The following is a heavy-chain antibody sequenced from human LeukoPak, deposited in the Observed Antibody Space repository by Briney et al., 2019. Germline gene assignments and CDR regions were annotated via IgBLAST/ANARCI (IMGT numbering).Heavy chain of an antibody. J-gene: IGHJ4*02. V-gene: IGHV3-30*02. D-gene: IGHD2-2*01. Sequence: GGSLRLSCAASGFTFSSYGMHWVRHAPGKGLEWVAFIRYDGSNKYYADSVKGRFTISRDTSKNTLYLQMNSLRAEDTAVYYCAKENDIVVVYYFDYWGQGTLVTVSS. CDR2: IRYDGSNK. CDR3: AKENDIVVVYYFDY. CDR1: GFTFSSYG.